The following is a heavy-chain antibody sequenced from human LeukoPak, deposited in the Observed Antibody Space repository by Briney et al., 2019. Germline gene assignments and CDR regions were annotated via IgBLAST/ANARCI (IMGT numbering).Heavy chain of an antibody. J-gene: IGHJ4*02. Sequence: PGGSLRLSCAASGFTFSDYYMTWVRQAPGKGLEWLANIRKDGSVTSNVDSVKGRFTISRDNAKNSLYMQMNSLRGEDTAVYYCARFAYSSSWYIDYWGQGTLDTVSS. CDR1: GFTFSDYY. CDR3: ARFAYSSSWYIDY. V-gene: IGHV3-7*05. CDR2: IRKDGSVT. D-gene: IGHD6-13*01.